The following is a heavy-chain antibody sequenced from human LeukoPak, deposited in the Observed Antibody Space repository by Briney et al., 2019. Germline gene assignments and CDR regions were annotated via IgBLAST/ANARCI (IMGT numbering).Heavy chain of an antibody. CDR1: GYSISSGYY. D-gene: IGHD2-2*01. CDR2: IYDRGST. CDR3: ARHGLGQSVVVVPAAAGYNWFDP. J-gene: IGHJ5*02. Sequence: SETLSLTCAVSGYSISSGYYWGWIRQPPGKGLEWIGSIYDRGSTYYNPSLKSRVTISVDTSKNQFSLKLSSVTAADTAVYYCARHGLGQSVVVVPAAAGYNWFDPWGQGTQVTVPS. V-gene: IGHV4-38-2*01.